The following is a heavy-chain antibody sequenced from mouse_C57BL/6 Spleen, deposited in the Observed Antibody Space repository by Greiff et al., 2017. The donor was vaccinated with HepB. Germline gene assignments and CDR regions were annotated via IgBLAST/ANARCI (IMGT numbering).Heavy chain of an antibody. CDR2: IRNKANGYTT. D-gene: IGHD3-1*01. V-gene: IGHV7-3*01. CDR3: ARYRGHGAFDY. Sequence: EVQLVESGGGLVQPGGSLSLSCAASGFTFTDYYMSWVRQPPGKALEWLGFIRNKANGYTTEYSASVKGRFTISRDNSQSILYLQMNALRAEDSATYYCARYRGHGAFDYWGQGTTLTVSS. J-gene: IGHJ2*01. CDR1: GFTFTDYY.